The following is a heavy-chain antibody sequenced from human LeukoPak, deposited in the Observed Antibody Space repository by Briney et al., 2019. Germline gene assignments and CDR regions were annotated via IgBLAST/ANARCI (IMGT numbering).Heavy chain of an antibody. CDR3: ARDYSTVTTFFDY. V-gene: IGHV3-48*01. CDR2: ITGGSTTI. Sequence: GGTLRLSCAASGFTFRSYNMNWVRQAPGKGLEWVSYITGGSTTIYYADSVKGRFTISRDNAKNSLYLQMNSLRAEDTAVYYCARDYSTVTTFFDYWGQGTLVTVSS. CDR1: GFTFRSYN. J-gene: IGHJ4*02. D-gene: IGHD4-17*01.